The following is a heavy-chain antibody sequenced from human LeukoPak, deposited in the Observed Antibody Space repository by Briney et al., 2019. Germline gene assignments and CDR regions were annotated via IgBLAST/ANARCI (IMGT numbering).Heavy chain of an antibody. CDR1: GFTVSSNY. CDR2: IKQDGSEK. Sequence: PGGSLRLSCAASGFTVSSNYMSWVRQAPGKGLEWVANIKQDGSEKYYVDSVKGRFTISRDNAKNSLYLQMNSLRAEDTAVYYCARDLPVVVVAAPHDYWGQGTLVTVSS. CDR3: ARDLPVVVVAAPHDY. V-gene: IGHV3-7*01. D-gene: IGHD2-15*01. J-gene: IGHJ4*02.